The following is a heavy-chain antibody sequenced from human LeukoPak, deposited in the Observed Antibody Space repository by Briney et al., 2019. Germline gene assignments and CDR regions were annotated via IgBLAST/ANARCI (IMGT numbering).Heavy chain of an antibody. CDR2: LSGSADGI. V-gene: IGHV3-23*01. D-gene: IGHD3-10*01. Sequence: GGSLRLSCAASGFTFSSYAMSWVRQAPGKGLEWVSALSGSADGIYYADSVKGRFTISRDNSKNTLYLQMNSLRAEDTAVYYCAKGLWFGELFAQYFQHWGQGTLVTVSS. CDR1: GFTFSSYA. J-gene: IGHJ1*01. CDR3: AKGLWFGELFAQYFQH.